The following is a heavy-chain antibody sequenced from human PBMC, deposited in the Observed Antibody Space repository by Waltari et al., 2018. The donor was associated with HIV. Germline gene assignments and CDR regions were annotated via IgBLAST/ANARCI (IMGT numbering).Heavy chain of an antibody. V-gene: IGHV3-21*01. CDR3: ARGPSSGWSWFDP. J-gene: IGHJ5*02. CDR1: GFRSSDYN. Sequence: EVRLLESGGGLVRPGGSLRLSCAASGFRSSDYNMNWVRQGPGKGLEWVASIGSLQNFIHYADSVKGRFTVSRDNAKNSLYLQMNSLTAEDTAVYYCARGPSSGWSWFDPWGQGTLVTVSS. CDR2: IGSLQNFI. D-gene: IGHD6-19*01.